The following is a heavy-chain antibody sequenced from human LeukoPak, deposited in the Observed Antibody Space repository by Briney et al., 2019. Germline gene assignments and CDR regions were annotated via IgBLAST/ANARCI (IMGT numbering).Heavy chain of an antibody. CDR1: GYTFTGYY. Sequence: ASVKVSCKASGYTFTGYYMHWMRQAPGQGLEWMGWINPNSGGTNYAQKFQGRVTMTRDTSISTAYMELSRLRSDDTAVYYCARGGNVRFLEWLVWFDPWGQGTLVTVSS. CDR3: ARGGNVRFLEWLVWFDP. J-gene: IGHJ5*02. CDR2: INPNSGGT. D-gene: IGHD3-3*01. V-gene: IGHV1-2*02.